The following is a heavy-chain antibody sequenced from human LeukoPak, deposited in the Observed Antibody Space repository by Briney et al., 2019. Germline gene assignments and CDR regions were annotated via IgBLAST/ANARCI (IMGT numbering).Heavy chain of an antibody. J-gene: IGHJ4*02. CDR3: ARATAMVSLDY. D-gene: IGHD5-18*01. CDR1: GFTFDDYA. CDR2: ISSSSSYI. Sequence: GGSLRLSCAASGFTFDDYAMHWVRQAPGKGLEWVSSISSSSSYIYYADSVKGRFTISRDNAKNSLYLQMNSLRAEDTAVYYCARATAMVSLDYWGQGTLVTVSS. V-gene: IGHV3-21*01.